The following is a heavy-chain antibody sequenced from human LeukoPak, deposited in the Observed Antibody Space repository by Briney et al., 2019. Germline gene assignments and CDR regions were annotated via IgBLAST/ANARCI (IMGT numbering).Heavy chain of an antibody. J-gene: IGHJ4*02. Sequence: PSETLSLTCTVSGGSISSSSYYWGWLRQPPGKGLEWIGSIYYSGSTYYNPSLKSRVTISVDTSKNQFSLKLSSVTAADTAVYYCARDSLVGGRVFDYWGQGTLVTVSS. D-gene: IGHD1-26*01. V-gene: IGHV4-39*07. CDR2: IYYSGST. CDR1: GGSISSSSYY. CDR3: ARDSLVGGRVFDY.